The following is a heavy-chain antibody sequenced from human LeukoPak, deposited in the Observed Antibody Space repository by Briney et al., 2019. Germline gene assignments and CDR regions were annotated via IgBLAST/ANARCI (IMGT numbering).Heavy chain of an antibody. CDR1: GFTFSSYG. CDR3: AKAGLRYFDWLPHAFDI. V-gene: IGHV3-23*01. CDR2: ISGSGGST. Sequence: PGGSLRLSCAASGFTFSSYGMHWVRQAPGKGLEWVSAISGSGGSTYYADSVKGRFTISRDNSKNTLYLQMNSLRAEDTAVYYCAKAGLRYFDWLPHAFDIWGQGTMVTVSS. D-gene: IGHD3-9*01. J-gene: IGHJ3*02.